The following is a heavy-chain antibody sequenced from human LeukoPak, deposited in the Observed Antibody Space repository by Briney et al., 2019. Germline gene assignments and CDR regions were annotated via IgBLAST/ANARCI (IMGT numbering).Heavy chain of an antibody. CDR3: ATSNYYDYVWGSRPTDFDY. J-gene: IGHJ4*02. Sequence: SETLSLTCTVSGGSISSSSYYWGWIRQPPGKGLEWIGSIYYSGSTYYNPSLKSRVTISVDTSKNQFSLKLSSVTAADTAVYYCATSNYYDYVWGSRPTDFDYWGQGTLVTVSS. CDR1: GGSISSSSYY. D-gene: IGHD3-16*01. V-gene: IGHV4-39*01. CDR2: IYYSGST.